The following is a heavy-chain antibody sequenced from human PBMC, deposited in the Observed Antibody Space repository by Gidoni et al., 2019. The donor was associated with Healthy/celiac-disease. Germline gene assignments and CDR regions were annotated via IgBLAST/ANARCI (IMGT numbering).Heavy chain of an antibody. CDR2: IIPIFGTA. D-gene: IGHD3-10*01. V-gene: IGHV1-69*01. CDR1: GGTFSSYA. CDR3: AIRCYYGSGSWLPCAFDI. Sequence: QVQLVQSGAEVKKPGSSVTVSCKASGGTFSSYAISWVRQAPGQGLEWMGGIIPIFGTANYAQKFQGRVTITADESTSTAYMELSSLRSEDTAVYYCAIRCYYGSGSWLPCAFDIWGQGTMVTVSS. J-gene: IGHJ3*02.